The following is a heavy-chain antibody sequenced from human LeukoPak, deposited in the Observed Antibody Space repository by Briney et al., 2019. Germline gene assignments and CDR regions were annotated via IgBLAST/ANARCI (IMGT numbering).Heavy chain of an antibody. V-gene: IGHV1-18*01. Sequence: ASVKVSCKASGYKFTSYGISWVRQAPGQGLEWMGWISAYNGSTNYAQKLQGRVTMTTDTSTSTAYMELRSLRSDDTAVYYCARDQGVISRLYAFDIWGQGTMVTVSS. D-gene: IGHD3-22*01. J-gene: IGHJ3*02. CDR1: GYKFTSYG. CDR2: ISAYNGST. CDR3: ARDQGVISRLYAFDI.